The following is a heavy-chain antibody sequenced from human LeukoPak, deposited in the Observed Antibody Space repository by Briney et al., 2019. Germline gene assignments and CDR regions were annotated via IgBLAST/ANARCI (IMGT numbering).Heavy chain of an antibody. Sequence: PGGSLRLSCAASGFTFSSYAMSWVRQAPGKGLEWVSYISSSGSTIYYADSVKGRFTISRDNAKNSLYLQMNSLRAEDTAVYYCARTAGTLTYYYDSSGNAFDIWGQGTMVTVSS. CDR1: GFTFSSYA. CDR2: ISSSGSTI. CDR3: ARTAGTLTYYYDSSGNAFDI. J-gene: IGHJ3*02. D-gene: IGHD3-22*01. V-gene: IGHV3-48*03.